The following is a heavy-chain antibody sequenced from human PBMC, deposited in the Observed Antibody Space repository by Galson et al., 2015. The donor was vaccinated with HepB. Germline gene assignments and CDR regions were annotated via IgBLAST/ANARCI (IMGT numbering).Heavy chain of an antibody. CDR3: ACVRGDY. Sequence: SLRLSCAASGFTFSHYWLHWVRQAPGKGLVWVSGINNDGRTTNYADSVKGRFTTSRDNANRMLYLQMNNLRVEDTAIYYCACVRGDYWSQGTLVTVSS. D-gene: IGHD5/OR15-5a*01. V-gene: IGHV3-74*01. CDR2: INNDGRTT. CDR1: GFTFSHYW. J-gene: IGHJ4*02.